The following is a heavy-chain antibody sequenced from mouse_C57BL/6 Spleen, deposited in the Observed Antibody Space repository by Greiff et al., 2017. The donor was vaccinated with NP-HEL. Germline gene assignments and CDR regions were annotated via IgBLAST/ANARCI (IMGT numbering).Heavy chain of an antibody. D-gene: IGHD1-1*01. J-gene: IGHJ4*01. CDR1: GFTFTDYY. CDR3: ARYSRPRYGSRAMDY. CDR2: IRHKANGYTT. Sequence: EVHLVESGGGLVQPGGSLSLSCAASGFTFTDYYMSWVRQPPGKALEWLGFIRHKANGYTTEYSASVKGRFTISRDNSQSILYLQMNALRAEDRATYYCARYSRPRYGSRAMDYWGQGTSVTVSS. V-gene: IGHV7-3*01.